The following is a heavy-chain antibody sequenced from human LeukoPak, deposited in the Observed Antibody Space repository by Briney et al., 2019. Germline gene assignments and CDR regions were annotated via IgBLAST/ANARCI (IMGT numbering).Heavy chain of an antibody. Sequence: SETLSLTCSVSGGSISSYYWSWIRQPPGKGLEWIGYIYYSGSTNYNPSLKSRVTISVDTSKNQFSLKLSSVTAADTAVYYCARAVEYSSTYNWFDPWGQGTLVTVSS. CDR3: ARAVEYSSTYNWFDP. D-gene: IGHD6-6*01. V-gene: IGHV4-59*12. CDR1: GGSISSYY. J-gene: IGHJ5*02. CDR2: IYYSGST.